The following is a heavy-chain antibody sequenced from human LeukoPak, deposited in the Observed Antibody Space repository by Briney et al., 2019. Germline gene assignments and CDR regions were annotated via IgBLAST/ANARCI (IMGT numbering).Heavy chain of an antibody. V-gene: IGHV4-59*01. CDR2: IYYSGST. Sequence: SETLSLTCTVSGGSISSYYWGWIRQPPGKGLEWIGYIYYSGSTNYNPSLKSRVTISVDTSKNQFSLKLSSVTAADTAVYYCARSYDSSGYLDYWGQGTLFTVSS. CDR3: ARSYDSSGYLDY. CDR1: GGSISSYY. D-gene: IGHD3-22*01. J-gene: IGHJ4*02.